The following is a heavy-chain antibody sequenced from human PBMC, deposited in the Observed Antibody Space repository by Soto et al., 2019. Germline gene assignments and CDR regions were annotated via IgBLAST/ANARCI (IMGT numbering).Heavy chain of an antibody. CDR1: TFNSYS. Sequence: EVQLVVSGGGLVKPGGSLRLSCSFTFNSYSLNWVRQAPGKGLEWVSSISSGSAYIKYADSVKGRFTISRDNANNFLYLQMSSLRVDDTALYYCTRDQGGSYDSWFDPWGQGTLVTVSS. D-gene: IGHD1-26*01. CDR3: TRDQGGSYDSWFDP. J-gene: IGHJ5*02. V-gene: IGHV3-21*06. CDR2: ISSGSAYI.